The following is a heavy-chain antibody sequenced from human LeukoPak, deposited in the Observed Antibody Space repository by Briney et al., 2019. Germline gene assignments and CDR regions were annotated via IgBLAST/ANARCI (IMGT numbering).Heavy chain of an antibody. CDR2: ISSSNSII. CDR1: GFTFNAYS. CDR3: ARGSSAVTTYSYYYYGMDV. V-gene: IGHV3-48*02. Sequence: GGSLRLSCAASGFTFNAYSMSRVRQAPGKGLEWVSYISSSNSIIYYADSVKGRFTISRDNAKNSLYLQMNSLRDEDTGVYYCARGSSAVTTYSYYYYGMDVWGQGTTVTVSS. D-gene: IGHD4-17*01. J-gene: IGHJ6*02.